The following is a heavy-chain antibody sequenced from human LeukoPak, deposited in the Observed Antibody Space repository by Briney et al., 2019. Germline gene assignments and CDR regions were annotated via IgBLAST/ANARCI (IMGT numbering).Heavy chain of an antibody. CDR2: ISSSSSYI. CDR3: ARGLGTVPPHLRNWFDP. Sequence: PGGSLRLSCAASGFTFSSYSMNWVRQAPGKGLEWVSSISSSSSYIYYADSVKGRFTISRDNAKNSLYLQMNSLRAEDTAVYYCARGLGTVPPHLRNWFDPWGQGTLVTVSS. CDR1: GFTFSSYS. D-gene: IGHD1-26*01. V-gene: IGHV3-21*01. J-gene: IGHJ5*02.